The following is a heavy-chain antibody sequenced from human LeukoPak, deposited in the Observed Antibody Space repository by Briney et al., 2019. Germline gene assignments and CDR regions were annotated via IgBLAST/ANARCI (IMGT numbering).Heavy chain of an antibody. J-gene: IGHJ6*02. CDR3: ARSSWSPYGMDV. V-gene: IGHV4-4*02. CDR2: IYHTGST. CDR1: GGSISSTNW. D-gene: IGHD6-13*01. Sequence: SETLSLTCAVSGGSISSTNWWSWVRQPPGKGLEWIGEIYHTGSTNYNPSLKSRVTISVDTSKNQFSLKLSSVTAADTAVYYCARSSWSPYGMDVWGQGTTVTVSS.